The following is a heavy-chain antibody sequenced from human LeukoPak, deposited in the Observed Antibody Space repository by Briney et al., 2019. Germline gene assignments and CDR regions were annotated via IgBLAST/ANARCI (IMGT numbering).Heavy chain of an antibody. CDR1: GFTFGSYA. CDR3: AKGRYYYDNSDAFEI. J-gene: IGHJ3*02. D-gene: IGHD3-22*01. CDR2: ISGSGSST. V-gene: IGHV3-23*01. Sequence: GGSLRLSCAASGFTFGSYAMSWVRQAPGKGLEWVSTISGSGSSTYYADSVKGRFTISRDNSKNTLYLQMNSLRAEDTAVYHCAKGRYYYDNSDAFEIWGQGTMVTVSS.